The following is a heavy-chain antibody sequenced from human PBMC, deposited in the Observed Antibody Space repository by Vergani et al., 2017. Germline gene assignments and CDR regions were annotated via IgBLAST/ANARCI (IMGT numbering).Heavy chain of an antibody. CDR2: ISYDGSNK. CDR1: GFTFSSYA. J-gene: IGHJ3*02. V-gene: IGHV3-30*04. Sequence: QVQLVESGGGVVQPGRSLRLSCAASGFTFSSYAMHWVRQAPGKGLEWVAVISYDGSNKYYADSVKGRFTISRDNSKNTLYLQMNSLRAEDTAVYYCARAGGIVGAGEAFDIWGQGTMVTVSS. CDR3: ARAGGIVGAGEAFDI. D-gene: IGHD1-26*01.